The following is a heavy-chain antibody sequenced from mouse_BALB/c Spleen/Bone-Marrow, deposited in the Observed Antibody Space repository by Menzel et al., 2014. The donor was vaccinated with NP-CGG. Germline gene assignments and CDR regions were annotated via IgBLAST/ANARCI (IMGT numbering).Heavy chain of an antibody. CDR2: ISDGGSYT. J-gene: IGHJ3*01. CDR1: GFTFSDYY. Sequence: EVKLVESGGGLVKPGGSLKLSCAASGFTFSDYYMYWVRQTPEKRLEWVATISDGGSYTYYPDSVKGRFTISRDNVKNNLYLQMSSLKSEDTAMYYCANYYGSTWFAYWGQGTLVTVSA. V-gene: IGHV5-4*02. D-gene: IGHD1-1*01. CDR3: ANYYGSTWFAY.